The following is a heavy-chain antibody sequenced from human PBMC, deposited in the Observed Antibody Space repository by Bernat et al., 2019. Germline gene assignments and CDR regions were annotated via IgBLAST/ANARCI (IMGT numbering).Heavy chain of an antibody. CDR2: INHSGST. CDR1: DGAFSTYY. V-gene: IGHV4-34*02. D-gene: IGHD4-4*01. Sequence: QVQLQQWGAGLLKPSETLFLTCAVSDGAFSTYYWGWIRQPPGKVLEWIGEINHSGSTNYNPSLKSRVTMSVDTSRNRFSLKLSSVTAADSAIYFCARGGVDNSNYGGLFDSWGQGTLLTVSS. J-gene: IGHJ4*02. CDR3: ARGGVDNSNYGGLFDS.